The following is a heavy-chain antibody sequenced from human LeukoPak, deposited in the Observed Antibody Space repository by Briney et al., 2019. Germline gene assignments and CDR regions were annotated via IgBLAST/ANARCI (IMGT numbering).Heavy chain of an antibody. Sequence: PSETLSLTCTVSGYSISSGYYWGWIRQPPGKGLEWIGSIYHSGSTYYNPSLKSRVTIPVDTSKNQFSLKLSSVTAADTAVYYCAREVHPVGPTYASLNWFDPWGQGTLVTVSS. V-gene: IGHV4-38-2*02. CDR2: IYHSGST. D-gene: IGHD1-26*01. CDR1: GYSISSGYY. J-gene: IGHJ5*02. CDR3: AREVHPVGPTYASLNWFDP.